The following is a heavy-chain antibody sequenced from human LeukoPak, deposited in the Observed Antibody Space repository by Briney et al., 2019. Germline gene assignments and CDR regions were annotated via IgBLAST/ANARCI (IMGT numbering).Heavy chain of an antibody. CDR1: GYTFTRYD. CDR3: ARGPPNWGYDY. V-gene: IGHV1-8*01. D-gene: IGHD7-27*01. Sequence: GASVKVSCKASGYTFTRYDFNWVRQATGQRKERMGWMSPNSGDTGYAQKFQDRVTMTRKTSISTAYMELSSLRSDDTAVYYCARGPPNWGYDYWGPGTLVTVSS. J-gene: IGHJ4*02. CDR2: MSPNSGDT.